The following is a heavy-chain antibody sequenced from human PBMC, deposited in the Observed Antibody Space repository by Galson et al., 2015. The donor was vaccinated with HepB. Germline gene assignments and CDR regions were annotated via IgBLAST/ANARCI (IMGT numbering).Heavy chain of an antibody. CDR3: GRAFAGTFDY. V-gene: IGHV6-1*01. CDR2: TYYRSKWFN. D-gene: IGHD6-13*01. Sequence: CAISGDSVSTNSAAWNWIRQSPSRGLEWLGRTYYRSKWFNDYAVSVKSRITINPDTSKNQFSLQLNSVTPEDTAVYYCGRAFAGTFDYWGQGTLVTVSS. J-gene: IGHJ4*02. CDR1: GDSVSTNSAA.